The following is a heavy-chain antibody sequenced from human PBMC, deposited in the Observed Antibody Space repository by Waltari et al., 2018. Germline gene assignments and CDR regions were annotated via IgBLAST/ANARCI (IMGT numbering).Heavy chain of an antibody. CDR1: GFTFSRLA. Sequence: QVQLVESGGGLVQPGGSLRLSCTASGFTFSRLAMYWVRQAAGGGLQCVAVISSDGSGKYYADSVKGRFTVSRDNSMNIVSLHIDSLRVDDTAVYYCAREMALDSHAYDFWGQGTLVTVSS. CDR3: AREMALDSHAYDF. V-gene: IGHV3-30-3*01. J-gene: IGHJ4*02. CDR2: ISSDGSGK. D-gene: IGHD2-8*01.